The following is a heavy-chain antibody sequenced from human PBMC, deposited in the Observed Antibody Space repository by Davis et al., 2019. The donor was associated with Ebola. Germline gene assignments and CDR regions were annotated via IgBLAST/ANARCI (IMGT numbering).Heavy chain of an antibody. Sequence: ASVKVSCKASGYTFTGYYMHWVRQAPGQGLEWMGWINPNSGGTNYAQKFQGWVTMTRDTSISTAYMELSRLRSDDTAVYYCARSPSGIQLWLRVGMDVWGQGTTVTLSS. J-gene: IGHJ6*02. V-gene: IGHV1-2*04. CDR3: ARSPSGIQLWLRVGMDV. CDR1: GYTFTGYY. D-gene: IGHD5-18*01. CDR2: INPNSGGT.